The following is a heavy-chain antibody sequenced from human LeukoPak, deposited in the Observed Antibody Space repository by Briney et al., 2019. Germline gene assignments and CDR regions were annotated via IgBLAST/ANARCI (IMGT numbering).Heavy chain of an antibody. CDR1: GFTFSSYG. D-gene: IGHD3-10*01. CDR2: ISGSGGST. Sequence: GGTLRLSCAASGFTFSSYGMSWVRQAPGKGLEWVSAISGSGGSTYYADSVKGRFTISRDNSKNTLYLQMNSLRSDDTAVYYCARDVLRITMVRGVIRTDYWGQGTLVTVSS. V-gene: IGHV3-23*01. J-gene: IGHJ4*02. CDR3: ARDVLRITMVRGVIRTDY.